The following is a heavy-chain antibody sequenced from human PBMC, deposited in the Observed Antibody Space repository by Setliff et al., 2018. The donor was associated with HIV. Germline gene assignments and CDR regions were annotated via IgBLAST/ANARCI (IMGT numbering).Heavy chain of an antibody. J-gene: IGHJ4*02. D-gene: IGHD6-13*01. Sequence: AGGSLRLSCVASGFTFDTYGMHWVRQAPGKGLEWVAVIWYNGINKFYADSVKGRFTISRDNSKKTLYLQMNSLRAEDTAVYYCARHWLKPIQELQQLPLLDYFDYWGQGTLVTVSS. CDR2: IWYNGINK. CDR3: ARHWLKPIQELQQLPLLDYFDY. V-gene: IGHV3-33*01. CDR1: GFTFDTYG.